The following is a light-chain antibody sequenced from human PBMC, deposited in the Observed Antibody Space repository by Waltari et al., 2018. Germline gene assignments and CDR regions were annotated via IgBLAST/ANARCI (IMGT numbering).Light chain of an antibody. Sequence: QSVLTQPPSASGTPGQRVPIPCSGSSSNIRSNTGNWYQQLPGTAPKLLIYSNNQRPSGVPDRFSGSKSGTSASLAISGLQSEDEADYYCAAWDDSLNGPVFGGGTKLTVL. CDR2: SNN. J-gene: IGLJ2*01. CDR3: AAWDDSLNGPV. V-gene: IGLV1-44*01. CDR1: SSNIRSNT.